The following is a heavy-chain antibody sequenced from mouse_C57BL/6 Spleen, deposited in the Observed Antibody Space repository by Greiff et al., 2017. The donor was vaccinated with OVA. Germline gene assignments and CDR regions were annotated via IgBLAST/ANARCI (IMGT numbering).Heavy chain of an antibody. V-gene: IGHV5-9-1*02. Sequence: EVKVEESGEGLVKPGGSLKLSCAASGFTFSSYAMSWVRQTPEKRLEWVAYISSGGDYIYYADTVKGRITISRDNARNTLYLQMSSLKSEDTAMYYCTREDSSYWYFDVWGTETTVTVSS. CDR3: TREDSSYWYFDV. CDR1: GFTFSSYA. J-gene: IGHJ1*03. D-gene: IGHD1-1*01. CDR2: ISSGGDYI.